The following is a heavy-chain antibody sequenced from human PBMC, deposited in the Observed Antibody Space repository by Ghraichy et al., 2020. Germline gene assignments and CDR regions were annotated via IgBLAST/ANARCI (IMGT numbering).Heavy chain of an antibody. D-gene: IGHD3-22*01. CDR3: ARGETMIVVDYFDY. J-gene: IGHJ4*02. Sequence: GESLNISCAASGFTFSSYAMHWVRQAPGKGLEWVAVISYDGSNKYYADSVKGRFTISRDNSKNTLYLQMNSLRAEDTAVYYCARGETMIVVDYFDYWGQGTLVTVSS. V-gene: IGHV3-30*04. CDR1: GFTFSSYA. CDR2: ISYDGSNK.